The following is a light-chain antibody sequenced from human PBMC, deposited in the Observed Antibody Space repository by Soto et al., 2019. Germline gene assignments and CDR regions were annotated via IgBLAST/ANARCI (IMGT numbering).Light chain of an antibody. Sequence: AIQLTQSPSSLSASVGDRVTITCRASQGISTALAWYQQKPGKVPRLLIHDASRLESGVPSRFSGSGSGTDFTLAISTLQPEDFATYYCQQFSTYPRTFGQGTKVEIK. CDR2: DAS. CDR3: QQFSTYPRT. CDR1: QGISTA. V-gene: IGKV1-13*02. J-gene: IGKJ1*01.